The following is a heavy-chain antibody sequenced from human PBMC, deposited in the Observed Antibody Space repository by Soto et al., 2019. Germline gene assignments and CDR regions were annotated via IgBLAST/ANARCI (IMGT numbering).Heavy chain of an antibody. CDR2: IYWDDDK. Sequence: QITLKESGPTLVRPTQTLTLTCTFSGFSLSTSGVGVGWIRQPPGKALEWLALIYWDDDKRYSPSLKSKLTITKDTPKNQVVLTMTNMDPVNTATYYCAHFTTTVTTSWFDPWGQGTLVTVSS. D-gene: IGHD4-17*01. J-gene: IGHJ5*02. CDR1: GFSLSTSGVG. V-gene: IGHV2-5*02. CDR3: AHFTTTVTTSWFDP.